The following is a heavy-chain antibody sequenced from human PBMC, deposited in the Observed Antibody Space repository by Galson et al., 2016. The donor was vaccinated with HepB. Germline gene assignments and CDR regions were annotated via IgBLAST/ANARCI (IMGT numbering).Heavy chain of an antibody. CDR3: ARVAYYDGSDYYEPTWFYYYMDV. CDR1: GGSVTSGDYC. Sequence: SETLSLTCTVSGGSVTSGDYCWGWIRQPPGKGLEWLGYVYYNGTSNYNPSLKSRVTLPVDTSRNQFSLRRGSVTAADTAVYYCARVAYYDGSDYYEPTWFYYYMDVWGKGTTVTVSS. CDR2: VYYNGTS. J-gene: IGHJ6*03. V-gene: IGHV4-61*08. D-gene: IGHD3-22*01.